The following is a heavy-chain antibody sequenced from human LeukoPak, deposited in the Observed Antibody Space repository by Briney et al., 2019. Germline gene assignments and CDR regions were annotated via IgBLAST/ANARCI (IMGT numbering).Heavy chain of an antibody. CDR1: GGSISSYY. Sequence: SETLSLTCSVSGGTVSGGSISSYYWSWIRQSPGKGLEWIGYIYYSGSTNYNPSLKSRVTISVDTSKNQFSLNLSSVTAADTAVYYCARCGGSPSTYFDYWGQGTLVTVSS. CDR3: ARCGGSPSTYFDY. D-gene: IGHD1-26*01. V-gene: IGHV4-59*08. CDR2: IYYSGST. J-gene: IGHJ4*02.